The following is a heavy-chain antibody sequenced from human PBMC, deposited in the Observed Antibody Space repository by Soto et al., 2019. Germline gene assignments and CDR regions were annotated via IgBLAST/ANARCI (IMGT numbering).Heavy chain of an antibody. D-gene: IGHD5-12*01. CDR2: ISGSGGST. CDR1: GFTFSSYA. CDR3: AKLSRGYSGYDLHTFDY. Sequence: GGSLRLSCAASGFTFSSYAMSWVRQAPGEGLEWVSAISGSGGSTYYADSVKGRFTISRDNSKNTLYLQMNSLRAEDTAVYYCAKLSRGYSGYDLHTFDYWGQGTLVTVSS. V-gene: IGHV3-23*01. J-gene: IGHJ4*02.